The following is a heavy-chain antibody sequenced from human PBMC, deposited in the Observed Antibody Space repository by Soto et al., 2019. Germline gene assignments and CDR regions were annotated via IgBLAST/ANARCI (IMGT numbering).Heavy chain of an antibody. CDR2: ISSGGDSA. J-gene: IGHJ3*02. V-gene: IGHV3-23*01. D-gene: IGHD4-17*01. CDR1: GFIFSTYA. CDR3: AHPRGYGVFDAVDI. Sequence: PGGSLRLSCAASGFIFSTYAMNWVRQAPGKGLEWVSAISSGGDSAFYAESVRDRFTISRDNSINTLYLQMSSLRTEDTAVYYCAHPRGYGVFDAVDIWGQGTMVTVSS.